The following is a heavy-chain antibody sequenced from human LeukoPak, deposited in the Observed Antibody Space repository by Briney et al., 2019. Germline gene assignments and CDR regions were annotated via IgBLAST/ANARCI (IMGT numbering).Heavy chain of an antibody. J-gene: IGHJ4*02. Sequence: GGSLRLSCAASGFTFDDYAMHWVRQAPGKGLEWVSGISWNSGSIGYADSVKGRFTISRDNAKNSLYLQMNSLRAEDTALYYCAKFGDCSGGSCYSRSVWGQGTLVTVSS. D-gene: IGHD2-15*01. V-gene: IGHV3-9*01. CDR3: AKFGDCSGGSCYSRSV. CDR1: GFTFDDYA. CDR2: ISWNSGSI.